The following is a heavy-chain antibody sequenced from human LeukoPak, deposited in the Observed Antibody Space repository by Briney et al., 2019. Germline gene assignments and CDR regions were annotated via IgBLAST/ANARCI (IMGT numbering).Heavy chain of an antibody. CDR1: GFTFSSHA. CDR3: AKCLVAGPFDY. D-gene: IGHD6-19*01. V-gene: IGHV3-23*01. J-gene: IGHJ4*02. Sequence: GGSLRLSCAASGFTFSSHAMSWVRQAPGKGLELVSAISGSGGSTYYADSVKGRFTISRDNSKNTLYLQMNSLRAEDTAVYYCAKCLVAGPFDYWGQGTLVTVSS. CDR2: ISGSGGST.